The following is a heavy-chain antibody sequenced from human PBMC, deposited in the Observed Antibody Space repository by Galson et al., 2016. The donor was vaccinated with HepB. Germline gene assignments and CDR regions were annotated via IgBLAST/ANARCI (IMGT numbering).Heavy chain of an antibody. CDR2: IRDKTYRYAN. CDR3: VRRRPITAALEAFDI. CDR1: GFTFSNYY. V-gene: IGHV3-72*01. D-gene: IGHD1-14*01. Sequence: SLRLSCAASGFTFSNYYMDWVRQAPGKGLEWVGRIRDKTYRYANEYAASVRDRFTISKEDPQNSLFMGMHRLTNEETAVYYCVRRRPITAALEAFDIWGQGTLVTVSS. J-gene: IGHJ4*02.